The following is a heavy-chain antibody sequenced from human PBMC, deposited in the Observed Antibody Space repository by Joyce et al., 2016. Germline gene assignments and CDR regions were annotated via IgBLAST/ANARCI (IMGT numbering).Heavy chain of an antibody. Sequence: DVQLVESGGGLVQPGGSLRLSCVASGFAVSNSYISWVRQAPGKGLEWVSVTYTGGSAFYADSVKGRFTISRHNFKNTVYIEINSLTAEDTAMYFCARVTSYYDSSGFDLWGQGTMVTVSS. CDR2: TYTGGSA. V-gene: IGHV3-53*04. D-gene: IGHD3-22*01. CDR1: GFAVSNSY. J-gene: IGHJ3*01. CDR3: ARVTSYYDSSGFDL.